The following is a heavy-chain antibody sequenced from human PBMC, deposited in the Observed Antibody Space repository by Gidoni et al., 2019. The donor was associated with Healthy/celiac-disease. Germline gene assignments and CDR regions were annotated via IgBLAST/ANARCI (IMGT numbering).Heavy chain of an antibody. D-gene: IGHD3-3*01. CDR2: ISAYNGNT. CDR3: ARDTNEIFGVGLGGY. CDR1: GYTFTSYG. V-gene: IGHV1-18*01. J-gene: IGHJ4*02. Sequence: QVQLVQSGAEVKKPGASVTVSCKASGYTFTSYGISWVRQAPGQGLEWMGWISAYNGNTNYAQKLQGRVTMTTDTSTSTAYMELRSLRSGDTAVYYCARDTNEIFGVGLGGYWGQGTLVTVSS.